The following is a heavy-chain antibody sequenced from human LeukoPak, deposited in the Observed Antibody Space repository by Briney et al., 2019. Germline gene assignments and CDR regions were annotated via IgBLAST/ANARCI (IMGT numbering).Heavy chain of an antibody. D-gene: IGHD3-22*01. CDR1: GFTFRNYA. Sequence: PGGSLRLSCAASGFTFRNYAMSWVRQAPGKGLEWVSFISGNNAYTFYADSVEGRFTISRDNSEKMLYLQMNSLRAEDTAIYYCARGNNFYDSSGHYDFWGQGALVTVSS. CDR2: ISGNNAYT. V-gene: IGHV3-23*01. CDR3: ARGNNFYDSSGHYDF. J-gene: IGHJ4*02.